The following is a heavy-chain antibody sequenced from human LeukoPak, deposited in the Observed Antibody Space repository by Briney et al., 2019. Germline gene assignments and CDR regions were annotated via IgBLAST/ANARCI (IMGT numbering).Heavy chain of an antibody. J-gene: IGHJ4*02. D-gene: IGHD6-19*01. CDR2: INPNSGGT. CDR1: GYTFTGYY. V-gene: IGHV1-2*02. Sequence: ASVKVSCKASGYTFTGYYMHWVRQAPGQGLEWMGWINPNSGGTNYAQKFQGRVTMTRDTSISTAYMELSRLRSDDTAVYYCARAGYSSGWYVAKIDYWGQETLVTVSS. CDR3: ARAGYSSGWYVAKIDY.